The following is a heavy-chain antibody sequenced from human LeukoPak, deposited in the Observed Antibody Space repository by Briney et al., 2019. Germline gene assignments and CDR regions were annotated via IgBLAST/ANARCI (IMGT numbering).Heavy chain of an antibody. CDR2: IRGSGGTT. CDR3: AKDGALRDDSTWPANGMDV. CDR1: GFTFNSYV. J-gene: IGHJ6*02. D-gene: IGHD1-26*01. Sequence: QAGGSLRLSCAASGFTFNSYVMNWVRQAPGKGLEWVSGIRGSGGTTYYADSVKGRFTISRDNSKNTLYLQMNSLRAEDTAVYFCAKDGALRDDSTWPANGMDVWGQGTTVTVSS. V-gene: IGHV3-23*01.